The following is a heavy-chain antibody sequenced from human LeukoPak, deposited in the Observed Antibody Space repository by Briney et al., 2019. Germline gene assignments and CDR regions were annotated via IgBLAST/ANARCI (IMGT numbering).Heavy chain of an antibody. Sequence: ASVKVSCKASGYTFTGYYMHWLRQAPGQGLEWMGWINPNSGSTNYAQKFHGRATRTRDTSISTAYMELSRLRSDDTAVYYCARDHDYGGDFDYWGQGTLVTVSS. J-gene: IGHJ4*02. CDR1: GYTFTGYY. CDR2: INPNSGST. V-gene: IGHV1-2*02. CDR3: ARDHDYGGDFDY. D-gene: IGHD4-23*01.